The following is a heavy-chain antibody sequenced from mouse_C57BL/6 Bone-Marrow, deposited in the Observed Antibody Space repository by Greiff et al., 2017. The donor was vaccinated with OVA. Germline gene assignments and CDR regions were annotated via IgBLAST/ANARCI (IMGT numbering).Heavy chain of an antibody. J-gene: IGHJ3*01. CDR3: ARLGSPSFAY. D-gene: IGHD1-1*01. Sequence: QVQLQQPGAELVKPGASVKLSCKASGYTFTSYWMQWVKQRPGQGLEWIGEIDPSDSYTNYNQKFKGKATLTVDTSSSTAYMQLSSLTSEDSAVYYCARLGSPSFAYWGQGTLVTVSA. V-gene: IGHV1-50*01. CDR1: GYTFTSYW. CDR2: IDPSDSYT.